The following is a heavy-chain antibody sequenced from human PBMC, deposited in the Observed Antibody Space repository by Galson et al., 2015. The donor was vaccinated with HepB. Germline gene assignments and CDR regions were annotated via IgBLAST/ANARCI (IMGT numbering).Heavy chain of an antibody. CDR1: GFTFSSFG. CDR2: ISYDGSNK. D-gene: IGHD6-13*01. J-gene: IGHJ3*02. CDR3: AKDRSIAAAGTVDVFDI. V-gene: IGHV3-30*18. Sequence: SLRLSCAASGFTFSSFGMHWVRQAPGKGLEWVAVISYDGSNKYYVESVKGRFTISRDNSKNTLFLQMNSLRVEDTAVYYCAKDRSIAAAGTVDVFDIWGQGTMVTVSS.